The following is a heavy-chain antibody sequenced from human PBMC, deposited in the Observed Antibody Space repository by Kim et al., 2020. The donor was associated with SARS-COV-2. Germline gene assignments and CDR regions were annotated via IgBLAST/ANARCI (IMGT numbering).Heavy chain of an antibody. V-gene: IGHV3-30*04. CDR1: GFTFSSYA. CDR2: ISFDGSNK. Sequence: GGSLRLSCAASGFTFSSYAMHWVRQAPGKGLEWVAVISFDGSNKYYADSVKGRFTISRDNSKNTLYLQMNSLRAEDTAVYYCAREAYYYDSSGSSIRQAFDIWGQGTMVTASS. D-gene: IGHD3-22*01. CDR3: AREAYYYDSSGSSIRQAFDI. J-gene: IGHJ3*02.